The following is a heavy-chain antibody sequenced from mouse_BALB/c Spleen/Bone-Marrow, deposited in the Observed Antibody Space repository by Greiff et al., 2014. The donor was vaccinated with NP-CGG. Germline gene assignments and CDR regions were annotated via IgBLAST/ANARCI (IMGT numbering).Heavy chain of an antibody. CDR2: IGPANGDT. CDR1: GFNIKDTY. V-gene: IGHV14-3*02. Sequence: EVQLVESGAELAKPWASVKLSCTASGFNIKDTYMHWVKQRPEQGLEWIGRIGPANGDTKYDPKFQGKATITADTFSNTAYLQLSSLTSEDTAVYYCTKPSFYYGSSYWYFDVWGAGTTVTVSS. CDR3: TKPSFYYGSSYWYFDV. D-gene: IGHD1-1*01. J-gene: IGHJ1*01.